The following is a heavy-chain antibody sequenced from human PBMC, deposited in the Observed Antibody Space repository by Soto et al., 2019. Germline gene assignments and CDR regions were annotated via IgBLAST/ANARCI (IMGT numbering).Heavy chain of an antibody. Sequence: PGGSLRLSCAASGFTFSSYGMHWVRQAPGKGLEWVAVISYDGSKKYYADSVKGRFTISRDNSKNTLYLQMNSLRTEDTAVYYCAKDLGGYPLYYFDYWGQGTLVTVSS. J-gene: IGHJ4*02. CDR1: GFTFSSYG. CDR3: AKDLGGYPLYYFDY. D-gene: IGHD3-22*01. V-gene: IGHV3-30*18. CDR2: ISYDGSKK.